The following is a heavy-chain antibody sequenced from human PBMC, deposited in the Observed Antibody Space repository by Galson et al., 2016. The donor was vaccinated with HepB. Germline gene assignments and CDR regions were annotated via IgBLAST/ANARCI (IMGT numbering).Heavy chain of an antibody. CDR1: GFTFSNYA. Sequence: SLRLSCAASGFTFSNYAMSWVRQAPGMGLEWVSGITSGSGGSTYYAGSVKGRFTISRDNSKNTLYLQMNSLRAEDTAVYYCARGGSPYDFWTTGAFDIWGQGTMVTASS. CDR3: ARGGSPYDFWTTGAFDI. CDR2: ITSGSGGST. D-gene: IGHD3/OR15-3a*01. J-gene: IGHJ3*02. V-gene: IGHV3-23*01.